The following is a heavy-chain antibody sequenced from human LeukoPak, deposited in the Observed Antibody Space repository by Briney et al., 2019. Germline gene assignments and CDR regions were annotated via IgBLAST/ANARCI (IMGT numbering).Heavy chain of an antibody. J-gene: IGHJ3*02. Sequence: GGSLRLSCAASGFTFNIYAMSWVRQAPGKGLEWVSGISGSGGSTYYADSVKGRFTISRDNNKNSLYLQMNSLRTEDTALYYCARGYYYDSSGYYLSDAFDIWGQGTMVTVSS. D-gene: IGHD3-22*01. CDR3: ARGYYYDSSGYYLSDAFDI. CDR2: ISGSGGST. CDR1: GFTFNIYA. V-gene: IGHV3-43*02.